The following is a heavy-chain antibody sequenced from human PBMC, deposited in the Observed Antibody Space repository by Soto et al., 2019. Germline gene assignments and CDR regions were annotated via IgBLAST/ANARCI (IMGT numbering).Heavy chain of an antibody. V-gene: IGHV4-30-4*01. J-gene: IGHJ6*02. CDR3: ARAIGSGSYYNVVRYYYYYGMDV. D-gene: IGHD3-10*01. CDR1: GGSISSGDYY. Sequence: SETLSLTCTVSGGSISSGDYYWSWIRQPPGKGLEWIGYIYYSGSTYYNPSLKSRVTISVDTSKNQFSLKLSSVTAADTAVYYCARAIGSGSYYNVVRYYYYYGMDVWGQGTTVTVS. CDR2: IYYSGST.